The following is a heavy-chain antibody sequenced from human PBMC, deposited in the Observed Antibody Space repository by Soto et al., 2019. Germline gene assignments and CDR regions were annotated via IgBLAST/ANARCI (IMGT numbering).Heavy chain of an antibody. CDR3: VRDEYCNGDCPRGFDP. J-gene: IGHJ5*02. D-gene: IGHD2-21*02. Sequence: PXESLTLSCAASGFIFSDYVKTWIRQAPGKRLEWVSYIGTSAGYIFYAASVRGRFTISRDNAGNSLSLQMNSLKTEDTAVYYCVRDEYCNGDCPRGFDPWGQGTLVTVSS. CDR2: IGTSAGYI. V-gene: IGHV3-11*01. CDR1: GFIFSDYV.